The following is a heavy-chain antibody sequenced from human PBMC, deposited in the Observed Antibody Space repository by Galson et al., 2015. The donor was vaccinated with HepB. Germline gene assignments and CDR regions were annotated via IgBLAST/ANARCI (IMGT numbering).Heavy chain of an antibody. Sequence: CAISGDSVSSNSAAWNWIRQSPSRGLEWLGRTYYRSKWYNDYAVSVKSRITINPDTSKNQFSLQLNSVTPEDTAVYYCARSRYDSSGHYHPGYYYGMDVWGQGTTVTVSS. CDR2: TYYRSKWYN. J-gene: IGHJ6*02. CDR1: GDSVSSNSAA. CDR3: ARSRYDSSGHYHPGYYYGMDV. D-gene: IGHD3-22*01. V-gene: IGHV6-1*01.